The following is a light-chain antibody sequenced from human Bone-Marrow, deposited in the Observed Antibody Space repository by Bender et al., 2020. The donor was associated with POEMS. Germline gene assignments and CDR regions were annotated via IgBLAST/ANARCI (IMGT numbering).Light chain of an antibody. J-gene: IGLJ1*01. CDR3: ASYTSTSTLYV. CDR2: DVQ. CDR1: RNDVGGFNY. Sequence: QAALTQPASVSGSPGQSITIPCTGTRNDVGGFNYVSWYQQFPGKAPKLIIFDVQSRPSWVSSRFSGSKSGSTASLTISGLQPEDEADYFCASYTSTSTLYVFGTGTTVTVL. V-gene: IGLV2-14*03.